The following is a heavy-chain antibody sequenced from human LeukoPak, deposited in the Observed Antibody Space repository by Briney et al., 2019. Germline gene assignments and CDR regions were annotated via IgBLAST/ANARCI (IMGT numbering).Heavy chain of an antibody. Sequence: SETLSLTCAVYGGSFSGYYWSWIRQPPGKGLEWIGEINHSGSTNYNPSLKSRVTISVDTSKNQFSLKLSSVTAADTAVYYCARVLVGATTIQVFDYWGQGTPVTVSS. CDR2: INHSGST. D-gene: IGHD1-26*01. CDR1: GGSFSGYY. J-gene: IGHJ4*02. CDR3: ARVLVGATTIQVFDY. V-gene: IGHV4-34*01.